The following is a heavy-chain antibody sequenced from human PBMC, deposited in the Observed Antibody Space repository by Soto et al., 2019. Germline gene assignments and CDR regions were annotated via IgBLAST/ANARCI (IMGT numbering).Heavy chain of an antibody. J-gene: IGHJ4*02. CDR2: IRGSGDNT. Sequence: EVQLLESGGGLVQPGGSLRLSCAASGFTFSSYAMNWVRQAPGKGLEWVSTIRGSGDNTYYADSVKGRFTISRDNSKNTLYLQMNSLRAEDTALYYCTKVGGTSLPPIPVDYWGQGTQVTVSS. CDR3: TKVGGTSLPPIPVDY. D-gene: IGHD2-2*02. CDR1: GFTFSSYA. V-gene: IGHV3-23*01.